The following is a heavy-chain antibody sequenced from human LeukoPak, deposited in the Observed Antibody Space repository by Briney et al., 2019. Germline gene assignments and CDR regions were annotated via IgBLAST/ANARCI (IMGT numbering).Heavy chain of an antibody. CDR3: ARWTGHSYN. J-gene: IGHJ4*02. D-gene: IGHD6-13*01. CDR2: INSDGSDI. Sequence: GGSLRLSCAASGFTFSSNWMHWVRQAPGKGLVCVSRINSDGSDIDYADSVKGRLTISRDNAQNTLYLQMNSLRVEDTAVYYCARWTGHSYNWGQGTLVTVSS. V-gene: IGHV3-74*01. CDR1: GFTFSSNW.